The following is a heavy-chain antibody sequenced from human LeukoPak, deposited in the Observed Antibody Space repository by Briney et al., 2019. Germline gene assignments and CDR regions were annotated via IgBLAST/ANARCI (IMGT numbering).Heavy chain of an antibody. Sequence: GESLKISCQGSGYIFTTYWIGWVRQMPGKGLEWMGIIYPGDSDARYSPSFQGQVTLSADKSISTAYLQWSSLKASDTAMYYCARRSSSSTPFDHWGQGTLVTVSS. J-gene: IGHJ4*02. CDR1: GYIFTTYW. CDR3: ARRSSSSTPFDH. CDR2: IYPGDSDA. V-gene: IGHV5-51*01. D-gene: IGHD2-2*01.